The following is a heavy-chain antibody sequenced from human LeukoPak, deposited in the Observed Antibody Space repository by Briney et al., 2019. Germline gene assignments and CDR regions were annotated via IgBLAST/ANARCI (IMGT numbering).Heavy chain of an antibody. CDR2: INPSGGST. J-gene: IGHJ4*02. V-gene: IGHV1-46*01. CDR3: ARDLEAYCGGDCYSDGY. Sequence: GASVKVSCKASGYTFTSYYMHWVRQAPGQGLEWMGIINPSGGSTSYAQKFQGRVTMTRDTSTSTVYVELSSLRSEDTAVYYCARDLEAYCGGDCYSDGYWGQGTLVTVSS. CDR1: GYTFTSYY. D-gene: IGHD2-21*02.